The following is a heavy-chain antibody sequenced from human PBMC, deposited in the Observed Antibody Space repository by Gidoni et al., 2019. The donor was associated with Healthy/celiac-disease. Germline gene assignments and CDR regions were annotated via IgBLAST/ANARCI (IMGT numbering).Heavy chain of an antibody. CDR3: ARGLLRPGDPEIDY. J-gene: IGHJ4*02. CDR1: GYTFTSYD. CDR2: MNPNSGNT. V-gene: IGHV1-8*01. D-gene: IGHD7-27*01. Sequence: QVQLVQSGAEVKKPGASVKVSCKASGYTFTSYDINWVRQAPGQGLEWMGWMNPNSGNTGYAQKFQGRVTMTRNTSISTAYMELSSLRSEDTAVYYCARGLLRPGDPEIDYWGQGTLVTVSS.